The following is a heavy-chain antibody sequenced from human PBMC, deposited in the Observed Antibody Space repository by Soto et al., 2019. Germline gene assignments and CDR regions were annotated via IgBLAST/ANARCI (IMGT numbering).Heavy chain of an antibody. Sequence: QVQLQESGPGLVKPSETLSLTCTVSGGSISSYYWSWIRQPAGKGLEWIGRIYTIGSTNYNPSLKSRVTMPVNTSKNQFPLKLSSVTAADTAVYYCARDMGQYSGYDLGYYGMGVWGQGTTVTVCS. CDR1: GGSISSYY. CDR3: ARDMGQYSGYDLGYYGMGV. V-gene: IGHV4-4*07. D-gene: IGHD5-12*01. CDR2: IYTIGST. J-gene: IGHJ6*02.